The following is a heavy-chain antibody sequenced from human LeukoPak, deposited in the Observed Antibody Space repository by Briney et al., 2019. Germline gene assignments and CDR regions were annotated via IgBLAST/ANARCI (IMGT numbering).Heavy chain of an antibody. D-gene: IGHD5-24*01. V-gene: IGHV1-69*04. J-gene: IGHJ4*02. Sequence: ASVKVSCKASGGTFSSYAINWVRQAPGQGLEWMGRIIPILGIANYAQKFQGRVTITADKSTSTVYMELSSLRSEDTAVYYCARGGGDGYIQPFDYWGQGTLVTVSS. CDR2: IIPILGIA. CDR1: GGTFSSYA. CDR3: ARGGGDGYIQPFDY.